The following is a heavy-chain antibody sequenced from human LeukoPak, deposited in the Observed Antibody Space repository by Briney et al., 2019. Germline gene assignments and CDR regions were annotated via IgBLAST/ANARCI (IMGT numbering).Heavy chain of an antibody. CDR1: GGSFSGYY. CDR2: INHSGST. Sequence: SETLSLTCAVYGGSFSGYYWSWIRQPPGKGLEWIGEINHSGSTNYNPSLKSRVTISVDTSKNQFSLKLSSVTAADTAVYYCARATAFVVYWGQGTLLTVSS. J-gene: IGHJ4*02. D-gene: IGHD2-21*01. CDR3: ARATAFVVY. V-gene: IGHV4-34*01.